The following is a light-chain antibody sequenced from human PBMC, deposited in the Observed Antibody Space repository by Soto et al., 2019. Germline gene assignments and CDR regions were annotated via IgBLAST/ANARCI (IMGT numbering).Light chain of an antibody. V-gene: IGKV4-1*01. J-gene: IGKJ5*01. CDR1: QSVLYSSNNKKY. CDR3: KKYYSTPLT. Sequence: DIVMTQSPDSLAVSLGERATINCKSSQSVLYSSNNKKYLAWYQQKPGQPPKLLIYWASTRESGVPDRFSGSGSGTDFTLTISSRQAEDVAVYYCKKYYSTPLTLGQGTRLEIK. CDR2: WAS.